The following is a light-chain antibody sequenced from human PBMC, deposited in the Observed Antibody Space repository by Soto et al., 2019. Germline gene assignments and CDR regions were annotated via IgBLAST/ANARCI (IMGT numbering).Light chain of an antibody. CDR1: QSVNSN. Sequence: EIVMTQSPATLSVSPGEIVTFSCRAIQSVNSNLACYQHKPGQAPRILISVASTGATGIPAMFSGSGSVTEITLTINSLQSEDFAVYSCKQYDRXPVTCGGETKV. V-gene: IGKV3-15*01. CDR2: VAS. J-gene: IGKJ4*01. CDR3: KQYDRXPVT.